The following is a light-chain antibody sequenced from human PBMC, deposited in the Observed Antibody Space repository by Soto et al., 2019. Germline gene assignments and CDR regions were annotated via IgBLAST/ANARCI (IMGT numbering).Light chain of an antibody. J-gene: IGKJ4*02. CDR2: AAS. CDR3: QQSYSTSKLK. V-gene: IGKV1-39*01. CDR1: QSISSY. Sequence: DIQMTQSPSSLSASVGDRVTITCRASQSISSYLNWYQQKPGRAPKLLIYAASSLQSGVPSRFSGSGSGTDFTLTISSLQPEDFATYYCQQSYSTSKLKIRGRTKVNIK.